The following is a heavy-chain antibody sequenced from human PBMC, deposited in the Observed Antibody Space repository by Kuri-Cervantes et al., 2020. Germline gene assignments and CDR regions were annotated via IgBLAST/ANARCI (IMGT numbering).Heavy chain of an antibody. CDR2: IKQDGSEK. D-gene: IGHD3-22*01. CDR3: GGDITMIVVVITTPPTYYYYGMDV. J-gene: IGHJ6*02. V-gene: IGHV3-7*03. CDR1: GFTFSSYW. Sequence: GESLKISCAASGFTFSSYWMSWVRQAPGKGLEWVANIKQDGSEKYYVDSVKGRLTISRDSAKNSLYLQVNSLRAEDMTVYYWGGDITMIVVVITTPPTYYYYGMDVWGQGTTVTVSS.